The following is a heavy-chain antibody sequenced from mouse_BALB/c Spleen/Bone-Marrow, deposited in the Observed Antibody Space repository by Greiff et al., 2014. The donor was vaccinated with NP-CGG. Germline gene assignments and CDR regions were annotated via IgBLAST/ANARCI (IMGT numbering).Heavy chain of an antibody. CDR1: GFAFSSYD. Sequence: EVQLQQSGGGLVKPGGSLKLSCAASGFAFSSYDMSWVRQTPEKRLEWVAYISSGGGSTYYPDTVKGRFTISRGNAKNTLYLQMSSLKSEDTAMYYCARHEDGYYDAMDYWGQGTSVTVSS. CDR3: ARHEDGYYDAMDY. D-gene: IGHD2-3*01. CDR2: ISSGGGST. V-gene: IGHV5-12-1*01. J-gene: IGHJ4*01.